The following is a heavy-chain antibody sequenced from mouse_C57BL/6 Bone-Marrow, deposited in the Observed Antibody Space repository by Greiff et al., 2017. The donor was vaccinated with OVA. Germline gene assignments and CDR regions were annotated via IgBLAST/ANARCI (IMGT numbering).Heavy chain of an antibody. CDR2: INPGCGGT. CDR3: ARSDGYYHWYFDV. Sequence: QVQLQQSGAELVRPGTSVKVSCKASGYAFTNYMIEWVKQRPGQGLEWIGVINPGCGGTNYNEKFKGKATLTADKSSSTAYMQLSSLTSEDSAVYFCARSDGYYHWYFDVWGTGTTVTVSS. J-gene: IGHJ1*03. D-gene: IGHD2-3*01. V-gene: IGHV1-54*01. CDR1: GYAFTNYM.